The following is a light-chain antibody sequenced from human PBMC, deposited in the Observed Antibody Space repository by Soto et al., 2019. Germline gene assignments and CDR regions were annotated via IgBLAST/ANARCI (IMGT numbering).Light chain of an antibody. Sequence: QSVLTQPPSASGTPGERVTISCSGSSSNNGTNTVIWYQQLPGAAPKLVIYSDNQRPSGVPDRFSGSKSGTSASLVISGLQSEDEADYYCAAWDVSLVVFGGGTKVTVL. CDR1: SSNNGTNT. CDR3: AAWDVSLVV. J-gene: IGLJ2*01. V-gene: IGLV1-44*01. CDR2: SDN.